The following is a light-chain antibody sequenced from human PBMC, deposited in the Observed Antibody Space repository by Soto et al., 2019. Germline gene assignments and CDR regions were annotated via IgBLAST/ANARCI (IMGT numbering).Light chain of an antibody. CDR2: DAS. CDR1: QDITNY. V-gene: IGKV1-33*01. J-gene: IGKJ5*01. CDR3: QSYDNVPFT. Sequence: DIQMTQSPSSLSASVGDRVTIICQASQDITNYLNWYQQKPGKAPKLLIYDASNLETGVPSRFSGSGSGTHFSFTISSLQPEDIATYYCQSYDNVPFTFGQGTRLEIK.